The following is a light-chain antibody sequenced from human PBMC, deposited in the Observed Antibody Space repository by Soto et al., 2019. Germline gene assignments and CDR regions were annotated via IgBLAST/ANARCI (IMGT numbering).Light chain of an antibody. CDR3: QQSYGTPRT. V-gene: IGKV1-39*01. CDR2: AAS. J-gene: IGKJ2*01. CDR1: RSLSSY. Sequence: DLPMTQSPSSLSASVGDRVTISCRASRSLSSYLNWYQQKPGKAPKLLIYAASSLQSGVPSRFSGSGSGTDFTLTISSLQPEDFATYYCQQSYGTPRTFGQGTKLEIK.